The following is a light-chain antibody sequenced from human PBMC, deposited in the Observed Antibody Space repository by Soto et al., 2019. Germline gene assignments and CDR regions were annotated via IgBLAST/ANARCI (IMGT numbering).Light chain of an antibody. CDR2: GAS. CDR3: QQYGSSPPT. V-gene: IGKV3-20*01. J-gene: IGKJ5*01. Sequence: DIVLTQSPGTLSLSPGERATLSCRASQSVSSSYLAWYQQKPGQAPRLLIYGASSRATGISDRFSGSGSGTDFTLTISRPEPEDFAVYYCQQYGSSPPTFGQGTRLEIK. CDR1: QSVSSSY.